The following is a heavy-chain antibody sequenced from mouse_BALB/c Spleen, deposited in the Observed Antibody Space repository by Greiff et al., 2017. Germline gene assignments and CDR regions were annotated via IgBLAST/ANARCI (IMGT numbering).Heavy chain of an antibody. D-gene: IGHD1-2*01. CDR2: IDPENGNT. V-gene: IGHV14-1*02. CDR3: AEGLTATWYFDV. Sequence: VQLKQSGAELVRPGALVKLSCKASGFNIKDYYMHWVKQRPEQGLEWIGWIDPENGNTIYDPKFQGKASITADTSSNTAYLQLSSLTSEDTAVYYCAEGLTATWYFDVWGAGTTVTVSS. CDR1: GFNIKDYY. J-gene: IGHJ1*01.